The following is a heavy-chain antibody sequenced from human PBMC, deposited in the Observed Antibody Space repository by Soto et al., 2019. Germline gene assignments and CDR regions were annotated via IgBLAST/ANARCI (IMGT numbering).Heavy chain of an antibody. V-gene: IGHV4-34*01. Sequence: PSETLSLTCAVYGGSFSGYYWSWIRQPPGKGLEWIGEINHSGSTNYNPSLKSRVTISVDTSKSQFSLKLSSVTAADTAVYYCARHVEPHYFTIFGVAPQPAFDPWGQGTLVTVSS. CDR2: INHSGST. D-gene: IGHD3-3*01. CDR1: GGSFSGYY. CDR3: ARHVEPHYFTIFGVAPQPAFDP. J-gene: IGHJ5*02.